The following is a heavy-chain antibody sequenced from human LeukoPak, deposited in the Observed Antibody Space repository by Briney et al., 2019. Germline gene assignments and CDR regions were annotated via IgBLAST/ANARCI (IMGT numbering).Heavy chain of an antibody. Sequence: SGTLSLTCAVSGGSISSVNWWSWVRQPPGKGLERIGEIYHSGSTNYNPSLKSRVTISVDKSKNQFSLKLSSVTAADTAVYYCARDRGDYDSSGYYFDYWGQGTLVTVSS. CDR3: ARDRGDYDSSGYYFDY. D-gene: IGHD3-22*01. CDR1: GGSISSVNW. V-gene: IGHV4-4*02. CDR2: IYHSGST. J-gene: IGHJ4*02.